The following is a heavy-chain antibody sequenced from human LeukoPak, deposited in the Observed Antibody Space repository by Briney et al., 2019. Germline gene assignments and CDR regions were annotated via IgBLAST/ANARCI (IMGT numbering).Heavy chain of an antibody. V-gene: IGHV3-7*03. CDR3: AKGYYYDSSGPIDY. J-gene: IGHJ4*02. D-gene: IGHD3-22*01. CDR2: IKEDGTEK. Sequence: GGSLRLSCVASGFTFSNYWMSWVRQAPGKGLEWVANIKEDGTEKYYVGSAKGRFTISRDNAKNSLYLQMNSLRAEDMALYYCAKGYYYDSSGPIDYWGQGTLVTVSS. CDR1: GFTFSNYW.